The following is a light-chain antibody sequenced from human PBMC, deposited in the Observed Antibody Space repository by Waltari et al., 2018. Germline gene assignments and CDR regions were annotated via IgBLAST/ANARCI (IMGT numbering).Light chain of an antibody. CDR1: QSISRN. CDR3: QQYNNWRT. V-gene: IGKV3-15*01. J-gene: IGKJ2*01. CDR2: GAS. Sequence: EIFMTQSPATLSVSPGERATLSCRASQSISRNLAWYQQTPGQAPRLLIYGASTRAPGIPARFSGSGSGTEFTLTISSLQSEDFAVYYCQQYNNWRTFGQGTKLEI.